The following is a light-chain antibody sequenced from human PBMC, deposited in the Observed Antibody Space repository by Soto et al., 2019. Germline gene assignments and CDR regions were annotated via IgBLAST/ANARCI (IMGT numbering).Light chain of an antibody. Sequence: QSVLTQPASVSGAPGQRVTISCTASSSNIGAGYDVHWYQQLPGTAPKLLIYGNSNRPSGVPDRFSGSKSGTSASLAITGLQAEDEADYYCQSYDSSLSGHYVFGTGTKLTVL. CDR1: SSNIGAGYD. CDR2: GNS. CDR3: QSYDSSLSGHYV. J-gene: IGLJ1*01. V-gene: IGLV1-40*01.